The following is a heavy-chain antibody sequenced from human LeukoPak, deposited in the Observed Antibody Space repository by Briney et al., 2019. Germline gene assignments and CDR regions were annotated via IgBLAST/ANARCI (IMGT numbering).Heavy chain of an antibody. J-gene: IGHJ3*02. CDR1: GFTFSSYG. CDR2: IWYDGSNK. D-gene: IGHD6-25*01. CDR3: ASDKRLPEYDAFDS. Sequence: PGGSLRLSCAASGFTFSSYGMHWVRQAPGKGLEWVAVIWYDGSNKYYADSVKGRFTISRDNSKNSLYLQMNSLRAEDTAVYYCASDKRLPEYDAFDSWGQGTMVTASS. V-gene: IGHV3-33*01.